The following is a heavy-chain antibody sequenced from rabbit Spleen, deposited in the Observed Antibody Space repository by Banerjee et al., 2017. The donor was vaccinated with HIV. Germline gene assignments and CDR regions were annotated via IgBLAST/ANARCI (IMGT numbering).Heavy chain of an antibody. D-gene: IGHD6-1*01. V-gene: IGHV1S40*01. CDR1: GFSFSSSYY. CDR3: VRDDGSYDYIDGYFNL. Sequence: QSLEESGGDLVQPEGSLTLTCTASGFSFSSSYYMCWVRQAPGKGLEWIACIYGGDGSSTAYANWAKGRFTISKTSSTTVPLQMTRLTAADTATYFCVRDDGSYDYIDGYFNLWAPGTLVTVS. J-gene: IGHJ4*01. CDR2: IYGGDGSST.